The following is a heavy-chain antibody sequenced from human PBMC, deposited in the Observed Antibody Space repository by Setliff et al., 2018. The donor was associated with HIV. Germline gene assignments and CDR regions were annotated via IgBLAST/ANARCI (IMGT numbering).Heavy chain of an antibody. CDR2: LNPNSHNT. CDR1: EYSFTSYD. V-gene: IGHV1-8*01. Sequence: ASVKVSCKPSEYSFTSYDINWVRQATGQGLEWMGWLNPNSHNTGYAQKFQGRVAMTWDTSISTAYMVLSNLKSEDTAVYYCATARWDYYDRGRRSHYYKDVWGKGTTVTVSS. CDR3: ATARWDYYDRGRRSHYYKDV. J-gene: IGHJ6*03. D-gene: IGHD3-22*01.